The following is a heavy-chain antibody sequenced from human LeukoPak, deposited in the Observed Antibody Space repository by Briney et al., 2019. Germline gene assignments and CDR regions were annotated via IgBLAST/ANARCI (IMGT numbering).Heavy chain of an antibody. V-gene: IGHV4-4*07. CDR3: ARGVLRFLEWPRRHAFDI. CDR1: GGSISGYY. J-gene: IGHJ3*02. CDR2: IYTSGST. Sequence: SSETLSLTCTVSGGSISGYYWSWIRQPAGKGLEWIGRIYTSGSTNYNPSLESRVTMSIDTSKNQFSLKLSSVTAADTAVYYCARGVLRFLEWPRRHAFDIWGQGTMVTVSS. D-gene: IGHD3-3*01.